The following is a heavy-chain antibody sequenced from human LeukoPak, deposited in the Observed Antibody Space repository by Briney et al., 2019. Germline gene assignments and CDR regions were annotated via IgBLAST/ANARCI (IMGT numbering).Heavy chain of an antibody. CDR2: ISSSSSYI. Sequence: GGSLRLSCAASGFTFSSYSMNWVRQAPGKGLEWVSSISSSSSYIYYADSVKGRFTISRDNSKNTLYLQMNSLRAEDTAVYYCARGYYSGWFDPWGQGTLVTVSS. V-gene: IGHV3-21*01. CDR3: ARGYYSGWFDP. CDR1: GFTFSSYS. J-gene: IGHJ5*01. D-gene: IGHD5-12*01.